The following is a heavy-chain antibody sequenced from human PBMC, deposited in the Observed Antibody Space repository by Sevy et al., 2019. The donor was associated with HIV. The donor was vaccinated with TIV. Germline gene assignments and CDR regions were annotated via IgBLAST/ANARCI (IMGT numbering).Heavy chain of an antibody. D-gene: IGHD1-26*01. Sequence: GGSLRLSCAASGFTFSSYAMHWVRQAPGKGLEWGAVISYDGSNKYYADSVKGRFTISRDNSKNTLYLQMNSLRAEDTAVYYCARVFISGGFDYWGQGTLVTVS. CDR3: ARVFISGGFDY. V-gene: IGHV3-30*04. CDR1: GFTFSSYA. CDR2: ISYDGSNK. J-gene: IGHJ4*02.